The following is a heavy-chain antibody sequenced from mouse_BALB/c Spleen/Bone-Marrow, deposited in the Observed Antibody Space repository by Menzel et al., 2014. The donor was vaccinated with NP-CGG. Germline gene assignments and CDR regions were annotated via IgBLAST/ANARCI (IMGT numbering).Heavy chain of an antibody. V-gene: IGHV1-54*01. J-gene: IGHJ2*01. CDR2: INPGIGGT. Sequence: QVQLQQSGDELVRPGTSVKVSCKASGYAFTNYLIEWFKQRPGQGLEWIGRINPGIGGTTYNAKFKGKATLTADKSSTTAYRQLSSLTSDDSAVYFCARLTRDYWGQGTTLTVSS. CDR1: GYAFTNYL. CDR3: ARLTRDY.